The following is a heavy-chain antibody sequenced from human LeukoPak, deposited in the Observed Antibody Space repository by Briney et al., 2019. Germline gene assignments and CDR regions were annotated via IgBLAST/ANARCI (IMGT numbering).Heavy chain of an antibody. Sequence: GASVKVSCKASGYTFTSYGISWVRQAPGQGLEWMGWISAYNGNTNYAQKLQGRVTMTTDTSTSTAYMELRSLRSDDTAVYYCAGDLRGYCSGGSCYYFDYWGQGTLVTVSS. V-gene: IGHV1-18*01. CDR2: ISAYNGNT. CDR1: GYTFTSYG. D-gene: IGHD2-15*01. J-gene: IGHJ4*02. CDR3: AGDLRGYCSGGSCYYFDY.